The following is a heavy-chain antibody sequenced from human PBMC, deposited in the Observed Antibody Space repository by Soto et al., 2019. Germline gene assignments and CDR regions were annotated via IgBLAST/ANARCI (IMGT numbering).Heavy chain of an antibody. V-gene: IGHV4-39*07. J-gene: IGHJ4*02. CDR1: GGSISSSSNY. CDR3: ARGGLLPDY. D-gene: IGHD6-19*01. Sequence: PSETLSLTCNVSGGSISSSSNYWGWIRQPPGEGLEWIGSIYHSGTTYYNPSLKSRVTISVDRSKNQFSLKLSSVTAADTAVYYCARGGLLPDYWGQGTLVTVSS. CDR2: IYHSGTT.